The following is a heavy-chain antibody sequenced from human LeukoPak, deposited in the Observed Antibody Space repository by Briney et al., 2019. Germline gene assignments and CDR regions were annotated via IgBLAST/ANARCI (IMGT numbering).Heavy chain of an antibody. CDR3: ARDFYGGRYGVDY. CDR2: IYSGGST. J-gene: IGHJ4*02. D-gene: IGHD1-26*01. Sequence: GGSLRLSCAASGFTVSANYMTWVRQAPGKGLEWVSSIYSGGSTYYSDSVKGRFTISRDNPKNTLYLQMNSLRPEDTAVYYCARDFYGGRYGVDYWGQGTLVTVSS. V-gene: IGHV3-66*02. CDR1: GFTVSANY.